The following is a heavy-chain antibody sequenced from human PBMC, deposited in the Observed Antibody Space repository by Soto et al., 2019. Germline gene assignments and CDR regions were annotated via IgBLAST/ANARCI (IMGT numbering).Heavy chain of an antibody. CDR2: ISSSSSYI. CDR1: GFTFSSYS. V-gene: IGHV3-21*01. Sequence: EVQLVESGGGLVKPGGSLRLSCAASGFTFSSYSMNCVRQAPGKGLEWVSSISSSSSYIFYADSVKGRFTISRDNAKNSLYLQMNSLRAEDTAVYHCARGYHYYDSSGFDKWDAFDIWGQGTMVTVSS. J-gene: IGHJ3*02. D-gene: IGHD3-22*01. CDR3: ARGYHYYDSSGFDKWDAFDI.